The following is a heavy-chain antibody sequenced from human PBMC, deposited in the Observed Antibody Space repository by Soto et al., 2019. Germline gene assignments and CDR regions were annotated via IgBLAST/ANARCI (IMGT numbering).Heavy chain of an antibody. D-gene: IGHD3-10*01. CDR1: GYIFSANY. J-gene: IGHJ5*02. V-gene: IGHV1-2*02. Sequence: ASVKVSCKASGYIFSANYIHWVRQAPGQGLEWLGWINPHSGATNYAQKFLGRVTMSADTSASTAYMDLARLKSDDTAVYYCGRAHALGFSKWFDPWGRGTLVTVSS. CDR3: GRAHALGFSKWFDP. CDR2: INPHSGAT.